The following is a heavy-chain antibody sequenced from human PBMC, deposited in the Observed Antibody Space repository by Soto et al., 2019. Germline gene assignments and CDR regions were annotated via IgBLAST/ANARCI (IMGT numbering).Heavy chain of an antibody. D-gene: IGHD3-16*02. CDR1: GGSFSGYY. J-gene: IGHJ4*02. Sequence: SETLSLTCAVYGGSFSGYYWSWIRQPPGKGLEWTGEINHSGSTNYNPSLKSRVTISVDTSKNQFSLKLSSVTAADTAVYYCARGRYDHVGGSYRYVHYFDYWGQGTLVTVSS. CDR3: ARGRYDHVGGSYRYVHYFDY. V-gene: IGHV4-34*01. CDR2: INHSGST.